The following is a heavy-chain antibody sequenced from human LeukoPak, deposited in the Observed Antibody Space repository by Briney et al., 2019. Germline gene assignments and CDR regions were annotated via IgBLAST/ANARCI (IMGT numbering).Heavy chain of an antibody. CDR1: GFTFSSYT. Sequence: GGSLRLSCAASGFTFSSYTMSWVCQAPGKGLEWVSTITTSDGNTSYADSVRGRFTVSRDNSKNTLFLRMNSLRAEDTAVYYCAKDGGLWVSAHWGDSWGRGTLVTVSS. D-gene: IGHD7-27*01. CDR2: ITTSDGNT. V-gene: IGHV3-23*01. J-gene: IGHJ4*02. CDR3: AKDGGLWVSAHWGDS.